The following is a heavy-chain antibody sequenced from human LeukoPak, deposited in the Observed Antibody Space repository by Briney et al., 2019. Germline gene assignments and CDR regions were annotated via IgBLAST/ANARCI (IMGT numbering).Heavy chain of an antibody. CDR2: IYYSGSV. J-gene: IGHJ6*03. D-gene: IGHD1-26*01. CDR3: ARTFAQSGSYYYYMDV. V-gene: IGHV4-59*01. Sequence: SETLSLTCTVSGDSITNDYWSWIRQPPGKGLGWIGYIYYSGSVSYNPSLESRVTITRDTSTNQFSLYVNSVTAADTAVYYCARTFAQSGSYYYYMDVWGKGTTVIVSS. CDR1: GDSITNDY.